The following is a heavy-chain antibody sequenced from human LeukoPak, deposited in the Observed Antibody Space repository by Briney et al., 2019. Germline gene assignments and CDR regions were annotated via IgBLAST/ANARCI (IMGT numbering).Heavy chain of an antibody. J-gene: IGHJ3*02. V-gene: IGHV4-30-4*01. Sequence: SETLSLTCTVSGGSISSGDYYWSWIRQPPGKGLEWIGYIYYSGSTYYNPSLKSRVTISVDTSKNQFSLKLSSVTAADTAVYYCATYSGSYYGGAFDIWGQGTMVTVSS. D-gene: IGHD1-26*01. CDR3: ATYSGSYYGGAFDI. CDR2: IYYSGST. CDR1: GGSISSGDYY.